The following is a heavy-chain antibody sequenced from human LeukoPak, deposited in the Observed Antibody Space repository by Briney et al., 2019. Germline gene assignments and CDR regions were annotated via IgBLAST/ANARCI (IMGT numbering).Heavy chain of an antibody. CDR1: GGSISSYY. V-gene: IGHV4-59*01. CDR3: AKDGYSYGL. J-gene: IGHJ4*02. Sequence: SETLSLTCTVSGGSISSYYWSWIRQPPGRGLEWIGYIYYSGSTNYNPSLKSRVTISVDTSKNQFSLKLSSVTAADTAVYYCAKDGYSYGLGGQGTLVTVSS. CDR2: IYYSGST. D-gene: IGHD5-18*01.